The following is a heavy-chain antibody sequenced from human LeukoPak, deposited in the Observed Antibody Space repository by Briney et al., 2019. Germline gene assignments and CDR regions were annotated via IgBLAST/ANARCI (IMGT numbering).Heavy chain of an antibody. J-gene: IGHJ4*02. CDR3: ARSPDYGGNLDY. D-gene: IGHD4-23*01. Sequence: SETLPLTCTVSGGSISSGGYYWSWIRQHPGKGLEWIGYIYYSGSTYYNPSLKSRVTISVDTSKNQFSLKLSSVTAADTAVYYCARSPDYGGNLDYWGQGTLVTVSS. CDR1: GGSISSGGYY. CDR2: IYYSGST. V-gene: IGHV4-31*03.